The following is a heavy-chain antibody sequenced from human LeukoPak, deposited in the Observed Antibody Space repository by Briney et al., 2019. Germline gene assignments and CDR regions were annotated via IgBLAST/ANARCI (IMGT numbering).Heavy chain of an antibody. CDR3: AKEDVVVVVAATLGDY. CDR1: GFTFSSNA. D-gene: IGHD2-15*01. J-gene: IGHJ4*02. Sequence: GGSLRLSCAASGFTFSSNAMSWVRQAPGKGLEWVSTISGRGGSTYYADSVKGQFTISRDNSKNTLYLQMNSLRAEDTAVYYCAKEDVVVVVAATLGDYWGQGTLVTVSS. V-gene: IGHV3-23*01. CDR2: ISGRGGST.